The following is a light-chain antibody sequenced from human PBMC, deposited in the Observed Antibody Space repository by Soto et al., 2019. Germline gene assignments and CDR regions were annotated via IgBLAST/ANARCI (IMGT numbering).Light chain of an antibody. CDR1: QGISNF. CDR3: QEYNSAPWT. J-gene: IGKJ1*01. CDR2: AAS. Sequence: DIQMTQSPSSLSASVGDRVTITCRASQGISNFLAWYQQKPGKVPKLLIYAASTLQSGVPSRFSGSGSGTDFTLTITSLQPEDVATYYCQEYNSAPWTVGQGTKVEIK. V-gene: IGKV1-27*01.